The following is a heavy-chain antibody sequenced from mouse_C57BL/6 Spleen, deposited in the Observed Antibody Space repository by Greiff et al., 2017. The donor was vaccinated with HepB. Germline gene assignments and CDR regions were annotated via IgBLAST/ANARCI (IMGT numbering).Heavy chain of an antibody. CDR1: GYAFSSYW. J-gene: IGHJ3*01. CDR3: ARGRTAQATFAY. CDR2: IYPGDGDT. V-gene: IGHV1-80*01. Sequence: VQLQQSGAELVKPGASVKISCKASGYAFSSYWMNWVKQRPGKGLEWIGQIYPGDGDTNYNGKFKGKATLTADKSSSTAYMQLSSLTSEDSAVYFCARGRTAQATFAYWGQGTLVTVSA. D-gene: IGHD3-2*02.